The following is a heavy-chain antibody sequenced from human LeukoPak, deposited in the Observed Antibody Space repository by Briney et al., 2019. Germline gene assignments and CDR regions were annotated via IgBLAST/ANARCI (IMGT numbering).Heavy chain of an antibody. D-gene: IGHD2-2*01. CDR1: GGSISSYY. CDR2: IYYSGST. CDR3: ASAPLVPAAHGNWFDP. Sequence: SETLSLTCTVSGGSISSYYWSWIRQPPGKGLEWIGYIYYSGSTNYNPSLKSRVTISVDTSKNQFSLKLSSVTAADTAVYYCASAPLVPAAHGNWFDPWGQGTLVTVSS. V-gene: IGHV4-59*08. J-gene: IGHJ5*02.